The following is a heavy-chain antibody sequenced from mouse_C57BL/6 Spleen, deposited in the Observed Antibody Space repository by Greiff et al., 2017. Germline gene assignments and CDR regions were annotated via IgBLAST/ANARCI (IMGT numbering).Heavy chain of an antibody. CDR1: GFTFSDYG. CDR3: ARTYDWDDAMDY. Sequence: EVNVVESGGGLVKPGGSLKLSCAASGFTFSDYGMHWVRQAPEKGLEWVAYISSGSSTIYYADTVKGRFTISRDNAKNTLFLQMTSLRAEDTAMXYCARTYDWDDAMDYWGQGTSVTVSS. CDR2: ISSGSSTI. J-gene: IGHJ4*01. D-gene: IGHD4-1*01. V-gene: IGHV5-17*01.